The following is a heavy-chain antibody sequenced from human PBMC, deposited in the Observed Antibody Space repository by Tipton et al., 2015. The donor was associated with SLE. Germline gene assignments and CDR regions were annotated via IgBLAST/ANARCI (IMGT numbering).Heavy chain of an antibody. D-gene: IGHD6-13*01. CDR1: GFTFNGYW. CDR3: ARDPAGIEWGAFDI. J-gene: IGHJ3*02. CDR2: INQDGSEK. Sequence: GSLRLSCAASGFTFNGYWMTWVRQAPGKGLEWVANINQDGSEKQYVDSVKGRFTISRDNAQNSLSLQLNSLRTEDTAVYYCARDPAGIEWGAFDIGGQGTVVIVSS. V-gene: IGHV3-7*01.